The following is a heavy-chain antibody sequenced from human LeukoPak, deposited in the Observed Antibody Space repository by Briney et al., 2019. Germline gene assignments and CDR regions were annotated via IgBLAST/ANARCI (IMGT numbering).Heavy chain of an antibody. J-gene: IGHJ4*02. CDR1: GMTVSSNY. D-gene: IGHD2-2*01. CDR2: IYTGGST. Sequence: GGSLRLSCAASGMTVSSNYIMWVRQPPGKGLEWVSSIYTGGSTYYADAVKGRFTISRDNSKNTVNLQMNSLRAEDAAVYYCARDQASSSSSPYWGQGTLVTVSS. CDR3: ARDQASSSSSPY. V-gene: IGHV3-66*01.